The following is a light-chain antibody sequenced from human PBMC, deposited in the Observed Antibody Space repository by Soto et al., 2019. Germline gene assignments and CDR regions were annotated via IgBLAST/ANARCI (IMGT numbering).Light chain of an antibody. CDR2: EVT. CDR1: SSDVGGYDY. Sequence: ALTQPPSASGSPGQSVTISCTGTSSDVGGYDYVSWYQQRPGKAPKLLIHEVTKRPSGVPDRFSGSKSGNTASLTVSGFQAEDEADYYCSSYAGRTLYVFGTGTKVTVL. V-gene: IGLV2-8*01. CDR3: SSYAGRTLYV. J-gene: IGLJ1*01.